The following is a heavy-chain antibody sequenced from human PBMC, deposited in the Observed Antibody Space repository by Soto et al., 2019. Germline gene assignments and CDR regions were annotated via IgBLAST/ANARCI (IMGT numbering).Heavy chain of an antibody. Sequence: QVQLVQSGAEVKKPGSSVKVSCEASGGTFSGHAISWVRQAPGQGPEWMGGLIPLFGTTQHAQNCQGRLTITADKDTSTAYMELTSLRFGDPAIYNCARGPNWDYRLDSWGQGTLVTVSS. CDR3: ARGPNWDYRLDS. J-gene: IGHJ5*01. CDR1: GGTFSGHA. D-gene: IGHD1-26*01. V-gene: IGHV1-69*06. CDR2: LIPLFGTT.